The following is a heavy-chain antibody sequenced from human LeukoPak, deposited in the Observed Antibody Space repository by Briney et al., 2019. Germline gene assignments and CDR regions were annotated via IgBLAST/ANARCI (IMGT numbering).Heavy chain of an antibody. J-gene: IGHJ5*02. Sequence: SETLSLTCTVSGGSIRSGSYYWSWIRQPAGKGLEWIGRIYTSGSTNYNPSLKSRVTISVDTSKNQFSLKLSSATAADTAVYYCARDGRAAAGALGWFDPWGQGTLVTVSS. D-gene: IGHD6-13*01. CDR1: GGSIRSGSYY. CDR3: ARDGRAAAGALGWFDP. CDR2: IYTSGST. V-gene: IGHV4-61*02.